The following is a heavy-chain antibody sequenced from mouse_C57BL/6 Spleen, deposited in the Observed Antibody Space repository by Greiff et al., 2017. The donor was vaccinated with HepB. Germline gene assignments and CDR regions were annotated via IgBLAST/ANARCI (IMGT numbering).Heavy chain of an antibody. D-gene: IGHD1-1*01. J-gene: IGHJ2*01. CDR1: GYTFTSYG. V-gene: IGHV1-81*01. CDR2: IYPRSGNT. Sequence: QVQLKESGAELARPGASVKLSCKASGYTFTSYGISWVKQSTVQGLEWIGEIYPRSGNTYYNEKFKGKATLTADKSSRTAYMELRSLTSEDSAVYFCARGGPSVVVSTPVDYWGQGTTRTVSS. CDR3: ARGGPSVVVSTPVDY.